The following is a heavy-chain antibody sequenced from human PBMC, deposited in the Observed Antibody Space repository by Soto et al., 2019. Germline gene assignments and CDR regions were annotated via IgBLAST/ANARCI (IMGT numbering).Heavy chain of an antibody. D-gene: IGHD3-16*02. J-gene: IGHJ4*01. CDR3: ATVGGYDYVLGSYRVGFDY. Sequence: QVQLVQSGAEVKKPGASVKVSCKVSGYTLTELSMHWVRQAPGKGLEWMGGFDPEDGETIYAQKFQGRVTMTEDTSTDTAYMELSSLGSADTAVYYCATVGGYDYVLGSYRVGFDYWGQGTLVTVSS. CDR2: FDPEDGET. V-gene: IGHV1-24*01. CDR1: GYTLTELS.